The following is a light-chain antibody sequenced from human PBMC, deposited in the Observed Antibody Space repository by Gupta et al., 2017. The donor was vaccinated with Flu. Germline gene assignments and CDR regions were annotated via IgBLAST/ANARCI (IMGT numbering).Light chain of an antibody. V-gene: IGLV2-14*01. CDR3: SSYTSSGTRV. J-gene: IGLJ2*01. CDR2: DVS. CDR1: SSDVGGYNS. Sequence: SAMTQPASVSGYPGQSITISCTGTSSDVGGYNSVSWFQQHPDKAPKLMVFDVSDRPSGVSKRFSGSKSANTASLTISGLQAEDEADYYCSSYTSSGTRVFGGGTKLTVL.